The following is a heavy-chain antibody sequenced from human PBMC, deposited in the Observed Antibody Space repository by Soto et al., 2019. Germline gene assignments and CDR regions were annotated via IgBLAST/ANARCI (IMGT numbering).Heavy chain of an antibody. CDR2: INHSGST. CDR3: ASIDIHCSGGSCYPRGAFDI. J-gene: IGHJ3*02. CDR1: GGSFSGYY. Sequence: SETLSLTCAVYGGSFSGYYWSWIRQPPGKGLEWIGEINHSGSTNYNPSLKSRVTISVDTSKNQFSLKLSSVTAADTAVYYCASIDIHCSGGSCYPRGAFDIWGQGTMVTVSS. V-gene: IGHV4-34*01. D-gene: IGHD2-15*01.